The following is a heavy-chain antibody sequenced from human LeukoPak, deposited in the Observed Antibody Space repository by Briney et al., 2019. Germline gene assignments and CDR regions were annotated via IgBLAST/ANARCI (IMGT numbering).Heavy chain of an antibody. CDR3: ARVGIAAAGPRQGMDV. CDR1: GGSISGYY. CDR2: IYYSGST. J-gene: IGHJ6*02. D-gene: IGHD6-13*01. Sequence: SETLSLTCTVSGGSISGYYWSWIRQPPGKGLEWIGYIYYSGSTNYNPSLKSRVTISVDTSKNQFSLKLSSVTAADTAVYYCARVGIAAAGPRQGMDVWGQGTTVTVSS. V-gene: IGHV4-59*01.